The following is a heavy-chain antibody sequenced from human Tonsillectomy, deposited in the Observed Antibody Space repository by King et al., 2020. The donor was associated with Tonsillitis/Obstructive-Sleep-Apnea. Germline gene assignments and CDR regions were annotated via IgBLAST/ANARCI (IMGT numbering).Heavy chain of an antibody. Sequence: PLQESGPGLVKPSETLSLTCTVSGGSISSSSYHWGWIRQPPGKWLEWIGSFYYTGNTYYNPSLKSRVTISVDTSKNQFSLNLSSVPAADTAVYYCAIIFSEYVTSPGLDYWGQGTLVTVFS. J-gene: IGHJ4*02. D-gene: IGHD6-6*01. CDR1: GGSISSSSYH. CDR2: FYYTGNT. V-gene: IGHV4-39*01. CDR3: AIIFSEYVTSPGLDY.